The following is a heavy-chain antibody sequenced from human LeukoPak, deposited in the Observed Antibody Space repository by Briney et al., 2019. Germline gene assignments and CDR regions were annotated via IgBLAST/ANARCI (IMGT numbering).Heavy chain of an antibody. CDR2: LDHGDGET. Sequence: ASVTVSFKVSGYALTELSIHWVRQAPGKGLEWIGGLDHGDGETFYAQKFQGRVIMTEVTSTDTAHMELSSLRSEDTAVYFCAKEGGLGSFYYWGQGTLVTVPS. V-gene: IGHV1-24*01. CDR1: GYALTELS. CDR3: AKEGGLGSFYY. D-gene: IGHD3-10*01. J-gene: IGHJ4*02.